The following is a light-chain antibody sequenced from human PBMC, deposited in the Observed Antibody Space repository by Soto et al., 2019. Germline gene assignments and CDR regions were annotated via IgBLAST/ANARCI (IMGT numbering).Light chain of an antibody. CDR1: QPISTW. J-gene: IGKJ2*01. Sequence: DIQMTQSPSTLSASVGDRVTITCRASQPISTWVAWYQQKPGKAPKLLISDSSSLERGVPSRISGSGSGTEFAITISSLQPDDFGTYYCQHYHSYPYTVGPGTKV. CDR3: QHYHSYPYT. CDR2: DSS. V-gene: IGKV1-5*01.